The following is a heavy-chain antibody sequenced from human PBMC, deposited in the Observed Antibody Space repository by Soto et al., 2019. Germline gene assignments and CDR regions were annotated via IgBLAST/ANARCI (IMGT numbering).Heavy chain of an antibody. CDR2: IISMFGTA. CDR3: ARHARLELRPGYYVMDV. Sequence: QVQLVQSGAEVKKPGSSVKVSCKASGGTFSRYAISWVRQPPGQGLQWMGGIISMFGTANYAQKFQGRDTITADESTSTGYMELSSLRSEDTAIYYWARHARLELRPGYYVMDVWGQGTTVTVSS. V-gene: IGHV1-69*01. J-gene: IGHJ6*02. D-gene: IGHD1-7*01. CDR1: GGTFSRYA.